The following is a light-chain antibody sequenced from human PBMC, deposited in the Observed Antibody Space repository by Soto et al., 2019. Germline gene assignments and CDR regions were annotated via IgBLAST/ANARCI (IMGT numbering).Light chain of an antibody. CDR3: QQSYSNSIT. CDR1: QSISSH. CDR2: AAS. J-gene: IGKJ5*01. Sequence: DIQMTQSPSSLSASIGDRVTITCRASQSISSHLYWFQQKPGQAPKLLIYAASSLQSGVPSRLSGGGSGTDFTLTISSLQPEDFATYYCQQSYSNSITFGQGTRLEIK. V-gene: IGKV1-39*01.